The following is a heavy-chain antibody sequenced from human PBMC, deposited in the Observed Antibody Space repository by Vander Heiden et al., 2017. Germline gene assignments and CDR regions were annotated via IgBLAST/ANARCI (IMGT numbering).Heavy chain of an antibody. CDR2: IWYDGSNK. CDR1: GFTFSSFG. D-gene: IGHD3-22*01. Sequence: QVQLVESGGGVVQPVRSLGLTCAASGFTFSSFGMPWVRQAPCKGLEWVAVIWYDGSNKYYAKTVKGRLTISRDNSKNTLYLQMNSLRAEDTAVYYCARATDYYDSSGYYSYYYGMDVWGQGTTVTVSS. V-gene: IGHV3-33*01. CDR3: ARATDYYDSSGYYSYYYGMDV. J-gene: IGHJ6*02.